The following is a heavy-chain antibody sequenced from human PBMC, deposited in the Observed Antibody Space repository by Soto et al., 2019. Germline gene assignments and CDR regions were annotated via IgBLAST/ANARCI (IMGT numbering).Heavy chain of an antibody. CDR1: GGSISSSSYY. Sequence: SETLSLTCTVSGGSISSSSYYWGWIRQPPGKGLEWIGSIYYSGSTYYNPSLKSRVTISVDTSKNQFSLKLSSVTAADTAVYYCARSDMVPQYDYWGQGTLVTVSS. D-gene: IGHD3-10*01. J-gene: IGHJ4*02. CDR2: IYYSGST. V-gene: IGHV4-39*01. CDR3: ARSDMVPQYDY.